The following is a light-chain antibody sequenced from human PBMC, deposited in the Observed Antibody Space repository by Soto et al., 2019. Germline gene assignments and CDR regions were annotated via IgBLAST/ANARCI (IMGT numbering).Light chain of an antibody. V-gene: IGKV3-20*01. CDR2: GAS. Sequence: ETVLSQSPGNLSLSPVESATLSRRASQSVSISSLAWYQQRPGQAPRLLIYGASSRATGIPDRFSGSGSGTDFALTISRLEPEDFAVYSCQIYGTFGQGAKVDIK. J-gene: IGKJ1*01. CDR3: QIYGT. CDR1: QSVSISS.